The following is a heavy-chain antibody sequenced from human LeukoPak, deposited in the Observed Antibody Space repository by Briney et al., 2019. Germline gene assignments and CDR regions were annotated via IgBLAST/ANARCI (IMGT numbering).Heavy chain of an antibody. J-gene: IGHJ4*02. CDR3: ARGVDNWNDLLNY. V-gene: IGHV3-74*01. D-gene: IGHD1-20*01. Sequence: GGSLRLSCVVSGFTLSSYWMHWVRQSPGKGLVWVSRINGAGTITNYADSVKGRFTMSRDDAKNTVFLQMNSLRAEDTAVYYCARGVDNWNDLLNYWGQGTLVTVSS. CDR2: INGAGTIT. CDR1: GFTLSSYW.